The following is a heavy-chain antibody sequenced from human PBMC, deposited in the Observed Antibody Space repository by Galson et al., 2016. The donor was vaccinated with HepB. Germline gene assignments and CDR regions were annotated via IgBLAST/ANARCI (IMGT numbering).Heavy chain of an antibody. CDR2: INLGGST. D-gene: IGHD3-16*02. J-gene: IGHJ4*03. CDR3: ARQPVTLYYFDS. CDR1: GGSFSGYY. Sequence: EPLSLTCAVYGGSFSGYYWTWIRQSPGGGLEWIGEINLGGSTTYNPSLKSRVTISLDASKNQFSLNLSSVTAADTAAYFCARQPVTLYYFDSWGPGTTVTVSS. V-gene: IGHV4-34*01.